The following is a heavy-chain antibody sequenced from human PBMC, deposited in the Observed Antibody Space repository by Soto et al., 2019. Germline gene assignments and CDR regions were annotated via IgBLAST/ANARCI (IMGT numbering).Heavy chain of an antibody. CDR3: ARVRSSSWYAFDY. Sequence: GASVKVSCKASGYTFTKYYIHWVRQAPGQGLQWLGIINPSGGSTSYAQKFQGRVTMTRDTSTSTVYMELSSLRSEDTAVYYCARVRSSSWYAFDYWGQGTLVTVSS. J-gene: IGHJ4*02. D-gene: IGHD6-13*01. CDR2: INPSGGST. CDR1: GYTFTKYY. V-gene: IGHV1-46*01.